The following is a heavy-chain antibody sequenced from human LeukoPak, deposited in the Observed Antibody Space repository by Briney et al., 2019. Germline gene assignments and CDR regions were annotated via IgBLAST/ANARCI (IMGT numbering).Heavy chain of an antibody. CDR2: IYSGGNT. V-gene: IGHV3-53*01. D-gene: IGHD3-22*01. J-gene: IGHJ4*02. CDR3: ARGRYHDSSGYYYGWVDY. CDR1: GFTFSSYA. Sequence: GGSLRLSCSVSGFTFSSYAMHWVRQAPGKGLEWVSVIYSGGNTYYADSVEGRFTISRDNSKNTVYLQMNSLRAEDTAVYYCARGRYHDSSGYYYGWVDYWGQGTLVTVSS.